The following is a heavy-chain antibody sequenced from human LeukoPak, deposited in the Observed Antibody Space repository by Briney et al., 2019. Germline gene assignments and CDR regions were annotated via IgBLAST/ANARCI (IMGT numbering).Heavy chain of an antibody. CDR1: GYTFTSYD. D-gene: IGHD3-10*01. Sequence: ASVKVSCKTSGYTFTSYDINWVRQATGQGLEWMGWMNPNSGNTGYAQKFQGRVTMTRDTSISTAYIELSSLRSDDTAVYYCARAGSGSYDYYYYYMDVWGKGTTVTISS. J-gene: IGHJ6*03. V-gene: IGHV1-8*01. CDR3: ARAGSGSYDYYYYYMDV. CDR2: MNPNSGNT.